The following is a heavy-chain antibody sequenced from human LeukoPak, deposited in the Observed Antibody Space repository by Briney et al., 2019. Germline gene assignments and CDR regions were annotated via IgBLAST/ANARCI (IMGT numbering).Heavy chain of an antibody. V-gene: IGHV4-4*07. CDR2: IYASGST. D-gene: IGHD3-9*01. CDR1: GGSISSYY. J-gene: IGHJ4*02. Sequence: SETVSLTCTVSGGSISSYYWSWIRQPAGKGLEWIGRIYASGSTNYNPSLKSRVTMSVDTSKNQFSLKLSSVTAADTAVYYCARVGPFDILTGPRYCFDYWGQGTLVTVSS. CDR3: ARVGPFDILTGPRYCFDY.